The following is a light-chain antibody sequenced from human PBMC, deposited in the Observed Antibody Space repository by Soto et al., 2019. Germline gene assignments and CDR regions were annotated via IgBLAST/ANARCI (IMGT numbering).Light chain of an antibody. CDR3: QKYNVVPFT. J-gene: IGKJ3*01. V-gene: IGKV1-27*01. CDR2: SAS. CDR1: QGISIY. Sequence: DIQMTQSPSYLSASVGDRVTITCRSSQGISIYLAWYQHKPGRAPKLLISSASTLQSGVSSRFSGSGSQTNFTLTSSNLQPEDVASYYCQKYNVVPFTFGPGTKVDIK.